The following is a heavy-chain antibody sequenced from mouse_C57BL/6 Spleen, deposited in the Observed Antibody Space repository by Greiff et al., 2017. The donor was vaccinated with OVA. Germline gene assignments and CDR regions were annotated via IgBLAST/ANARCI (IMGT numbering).Heavy chain of an antibody. Sequence: VKLKQPGAELVKPGASVKLSCKASGYTFTSYWMQWVKQRPGQGLEWIGEIDPSDSYTNYNQKFKGKATLSVDTSSSTAYMQLSSLTSEDSAVYYCARGDYGYFDVWGTGTTVTVSS. CDR2: IDPSDSYT. V-gene: IGHV1-50*01. J-gene: IGHJ1*03. CDR3: ARGDYGYFDV. D-gene: IGHD2-13*01. CDR1: GYTFTSYW.